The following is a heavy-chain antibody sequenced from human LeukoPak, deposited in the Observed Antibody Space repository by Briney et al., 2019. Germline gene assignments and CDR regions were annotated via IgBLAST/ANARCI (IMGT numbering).Heavy chain of an antibody. CDR1: GYTFTSYG. Sequence: ASVKVSCKASGYTFTSYGISWVRQAPGQGLEWMGWISAYNGNTNYAQKLQGRVTMTTDTSTSTAYMELRSLRSEDTAVYYCAGYCSSTSCYGGRYFQHWGQGTLVTVSS. J-gene: IGHJ1*01. CDR2: ISAYNGNT. CDR3: AGYCSSTSCYGGRYFQH. D-gene: IGHD2-2*01. V-gene: IGHV1-18*01.